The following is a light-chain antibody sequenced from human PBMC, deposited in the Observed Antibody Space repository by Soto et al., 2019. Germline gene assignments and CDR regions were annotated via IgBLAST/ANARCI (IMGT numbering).Light chain of an antibody. Sequence: QSALTQPASVAGSPGQSITISCTGTSSDVGGYNYISWYQQHPGKAPKFIIYDVRNRPSGVSNRFSGSRSGHTASLTISGLQAEDEDDYYCSSYTSTSTVIFGGGTKLTVL. CDR2: DVR. J-gene: IGLJ2*01. CDR1: SSDVGGYNY. V-gene: IGLV2-14*01. CDR3: SSYTSTSTVI.